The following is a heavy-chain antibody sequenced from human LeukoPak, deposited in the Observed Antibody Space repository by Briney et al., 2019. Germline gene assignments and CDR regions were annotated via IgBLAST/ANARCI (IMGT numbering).Heavy chain of an antibody. CDR3: AMGVIVVVPAAIKDDY. J-gene: IGHJ4*02. Sequence: PSETLSLTCTVSGYPISCGHYWGWIRKPPGKGLEWLGCIYHSGITYYNPSLKSRVTISVNTSKTQFSLKLSSVTAADTAVYYCAMGVIVVVPAAIKDDYWGQGTLVTVSS. D-gene: IGHD2-2*02. CDR1: GYPISCGHY. CDR2: IYHSGIT. V-gene: IGHV4-38-2*02.